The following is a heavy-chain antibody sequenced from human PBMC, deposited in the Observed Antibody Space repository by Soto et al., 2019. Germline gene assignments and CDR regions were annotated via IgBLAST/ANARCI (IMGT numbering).Heavy chain of an antibody. CDR3: AKDMRFGELLDDY. D-gene: IGHD3-10*01. CDR2: ISGSGGST. V-gene: IGHV3-23*01. Sequence: GGSLRLSCAASVFTFSSYAMSWVRQAPGKGLEWVSAISGSGGSTYYADSVKGRFTISRDNSKNTLYLQMNSLRAEDTAVYYCAKDMRFGELLDDYWGQGTLVTVSS. J-gene: IGHJ4*02. CDR1: VFTFSSYA.